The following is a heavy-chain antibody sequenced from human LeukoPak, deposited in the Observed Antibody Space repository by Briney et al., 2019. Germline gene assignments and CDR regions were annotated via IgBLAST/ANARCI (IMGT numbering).Heavy chain of an antibody. CDR2: IYYSGST. Sequence: KASETLSLTCTVSGGSISSSSYYWGWIRQPPGKGLEWIGSIYYSGSTYYNPSLKSRVTISVDTSKNQFSLKLSSVTAADTAVYYCARDRYYYDSSGYYTFDYWGQGTLVTVSS. CDR3: ARDRYYYDSSGYYTFDY. J-gene: IGHJ4*02. CDR1: GGSISSSSYY. D-gene: IGHD3-22*01. V-gene: IGHV4-39*07.